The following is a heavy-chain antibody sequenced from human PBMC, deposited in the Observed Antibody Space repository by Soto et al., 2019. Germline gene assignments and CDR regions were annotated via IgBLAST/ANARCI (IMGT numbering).Heavy chain of an antibody. J-gene: IGHJ6*02. CDR1: GGSISSGGYY. CDR2: IYYSGST. CDR3: ARDPYYDSSGYRYRYYYYGMDV. D-gene: IGHD3-22*01. V-gene: IGHV4-31*03. Sequence: QVQLQESGPGLVKPSQTLSLTCTVSGGSISSGGYYWSWIRQHPGKGLEWIGYIYYSGSTYYNPSLKSRVTISVDTSKNQFSLKLSSVTAADTAVYYCARDPYYDSSGYRYRYYYYGMDVWGQGTTVTVSS.